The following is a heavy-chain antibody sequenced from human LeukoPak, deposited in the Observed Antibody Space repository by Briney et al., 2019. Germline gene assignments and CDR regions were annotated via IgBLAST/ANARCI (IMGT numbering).Heavy chain of an antibody. Sequence: PSETLSLTCAVYGGSFSGYYWSWIRQPPGKGLEWIGEINHSGSTNYNPSLKSRVTISVDTSKNQFSLKLSSVTAADTAVYCCARGWIYDYWGQGTLVTVSS. CDR1: GGSFSGYY. CDR2: INHSGST. V-gene: IGHV4-34*01. CDR3: ARGWIYDY. J-gene: IGHJ4*02. D-gene: IGHD5-12*01.